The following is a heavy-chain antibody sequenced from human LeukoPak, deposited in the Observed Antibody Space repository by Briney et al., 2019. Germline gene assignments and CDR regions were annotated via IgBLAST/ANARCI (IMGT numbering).Heavy chain of an antibody. V-gene: IGHV1-18*01. CDR1: GYTFTTYG. J-gene: IGHJ4*02. Sequence: ASVKVSCKASGYTFTTYGISWVRQAPGQGLEWMGWVSAYNGNTNYAQKYQGRVTMTTDTSTSTAYMELRSLISDDTAVYYCARTRWPDTAMVEFAYWGQGTLVTVSS. CDR2: VSAYNGNT. D-gene: IGHD5-18*01. CDR3: ARTRWPDTAMVEFAY.